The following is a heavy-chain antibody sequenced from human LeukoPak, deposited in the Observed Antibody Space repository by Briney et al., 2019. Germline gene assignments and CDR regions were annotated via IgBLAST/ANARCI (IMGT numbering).Heavy chain of an antibody. CDR2: IYNSGST. Sequence: SETLSLTCTVSGGSIRSYYWSWIRQPPGKGLEWIGFIYNSGSTSYNPSLKSRVTISLDTSRNQFSLKLSSVTAADTAVYYCAGRGFHFDAWGQATLVTVSS. V-gene: IGHV4-59*01. CDR3: AGRGFHFDA. D-gene: IGHD3-10*01. CDR1: GGSIRSYY. J-gene: IGHJ4*02.